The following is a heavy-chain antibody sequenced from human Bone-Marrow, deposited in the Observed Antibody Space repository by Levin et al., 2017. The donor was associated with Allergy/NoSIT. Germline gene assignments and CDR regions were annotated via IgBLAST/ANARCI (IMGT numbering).Heavy chain of an antibody. Sequence: GGSLRLSCAASGFTFSSYAMSWVRQAPGQGLEWVSVVSGSGQSTYYGASVKGRFTISRDNSRNTLYLQMNSLRADDTAVYHCAKCYYPHSFGSGHFPDYWGQGILVTVSS. D-gene: IGHD3-10*01. V-gene: IGHV3-23*01. CDR2: VSGSGQST. J-gene: IGHJ4*02. CDR3: AKCYYPHSFGSGHFPDY. CDR1: GFTFSSYA.